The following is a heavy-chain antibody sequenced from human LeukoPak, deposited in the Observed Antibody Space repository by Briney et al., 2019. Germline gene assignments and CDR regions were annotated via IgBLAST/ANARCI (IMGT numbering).Heavy chain of an antibody. CDR3: ARLDGGATWPPDS. V-gene: IGHV4-39*01. CDR2: IYYSGST. Sequence: PSETLSLTCTVSGGSISSSNYYWGWIRQPPGKGLEWIGSIYYSGSTYYNPSLKSRVTMSVDMSKNQFSLNLSSVTAAETAVFYCARLDGGATWPPDSWGQGTLVTVSS. D-gene: IGHD1-26*01. J-gene: IGHJ4*02. CDR1: GGSISSSNYY.